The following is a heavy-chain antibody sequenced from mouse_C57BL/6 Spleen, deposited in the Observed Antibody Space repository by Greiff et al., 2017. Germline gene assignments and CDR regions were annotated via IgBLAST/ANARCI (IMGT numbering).Heavy chain of an antibody. CDR3: ARNYYGSSYGWYFDV. V-gene: IGHV1-47*01. D-gene: IGHD1-1*01. CDR1: GYTFTTYP. CDR2: FHPYNDDT. J-gene: IGHJ1*01. Sequence: VQLVESGAELVKPGASVKMSCTASGYTFTTYPIEWMKQNHGKSLAWIGNFHPYNDDTKYNEKFKGKATLTVEKSSSTVYLELSRLTSDDSAVYYCARNYYGSSYGWYFDVWGPGTTVTVSS.